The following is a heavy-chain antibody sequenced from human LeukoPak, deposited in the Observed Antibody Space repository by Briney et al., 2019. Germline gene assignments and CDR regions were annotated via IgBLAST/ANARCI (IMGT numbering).Heavy chain of an antibody. CDR1: GFTFSDYY. V-gene: IGHV3-69-1*01. D-gene: IGHD1-1*01. CDR2: ISSSSTI. J-gene: IGHJ5*02. Sequence: PGGSLRLSCAASGFTFSDYYMNWVRQAPGKGLEWVSSISSSSTIYYADSVKGRFTISRDNAKNSLYLQMNSLRAEDTAVYYCAREEVQIESHPPSRLGGDWFDPWGQGTLVTVSS. CDR3: AREEVQIESHPPSRLGGDWFDP.